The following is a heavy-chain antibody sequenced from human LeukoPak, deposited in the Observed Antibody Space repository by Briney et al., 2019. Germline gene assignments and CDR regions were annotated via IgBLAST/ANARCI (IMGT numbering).Heavy chain of an antibody. V-gene: IGHV1-2*02. D-gene: IGHD5-12*01. J-gene: IGHJ4*02. CDR3: ARQSSGGYGLGY. CDR2: INPNSGGT. CDR1: GYTFTGNY. Sequence: GASVKVSCKASGYTFTGNYMHWVRQTPGQGLEWMGWINPNSGGTNYAQKFQGRVTMTRDTSISTAYMELSRLRSGDTAVYYCARQSSGGYGLGYWGQGTLVTVSS.